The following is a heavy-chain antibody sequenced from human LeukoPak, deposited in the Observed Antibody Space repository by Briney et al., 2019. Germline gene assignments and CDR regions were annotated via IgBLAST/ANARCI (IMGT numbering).Heavy chain of an antibody. V-gene: IGHV1-24*01. J-gene: IGHJ3*02. Sequence: ASVKVSRKVSGYTLTELSMHWVRQAPGKGLEWMGGFDPEDGETIYAQKFQSRVTMTEDTSTDTAYMELSSLRSEDTAVYYCATGRRIASGAFDIWGQGTMVTVSS. D-gene: IGHD6-13*01. CDR2: FDPEDGET. CDR3: ATGRRIASGAFDI. CDR1: GYTLTELS.